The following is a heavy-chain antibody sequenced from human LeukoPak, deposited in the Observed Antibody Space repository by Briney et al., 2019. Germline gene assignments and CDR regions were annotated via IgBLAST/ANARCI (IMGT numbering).Heavy chain of an antibody. CDR2: IYSGGST. CDR3: ASDIPQSYYYGMDV. J-gene: IGHJ6*02. CDR1: GFTFSSYW. Sequence: GGSLRLSCAAPGFTFSSYWMYWVRQAPGKGLVWVSVIYSGGSTYYADSVKGRFTISRHNSKNTLYLQMNSLRAEDTAVYYCASDIPQSYYYGMDVWGQGTTVTVSS. V-gene: IGHV3-53*04. D-gene: IGHD2-21*01.